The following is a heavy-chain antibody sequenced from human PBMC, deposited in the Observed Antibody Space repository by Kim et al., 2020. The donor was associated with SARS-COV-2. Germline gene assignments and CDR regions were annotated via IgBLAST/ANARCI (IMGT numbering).Heavy chain of an antibody. V-gene: IGHV4-34*01. J-gene: IGHJ4*02. CDR1: GGSFSGYY. Sequence: SETLSLTCAVYGGSFSGYYWSWIRQPPGKGLEWIGEINHSGSTNYNPSLKSRVTISVDTSKNQFSLKLSSVTAADTAVYYCARGINITFGASYFDYCGRG. CDR3: ARGINITFGASYFDY. D-gene: IGHD3-16*01. CDR2: INHSGST.